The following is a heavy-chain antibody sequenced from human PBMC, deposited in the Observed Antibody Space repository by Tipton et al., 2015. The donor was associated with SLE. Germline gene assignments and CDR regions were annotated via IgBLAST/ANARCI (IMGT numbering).Heavy chain of an antibody. V-gene: IGHV4-59*01. CDR1: GDAIGIYY. Sequence: TLSLTCTVSGDAIGIYYWSWIRQPPGKGLEWIGHVHYSGRTKYNPSLLSRVTISIDTSKNQFSLNLNSVTAADTAVYYCARRPGDGTVYYYVDYWGRGTLVTVSS. CDR2: VHYSGRT. D-gene: IGHD3-22*01. CDR3: ARRPGDGTVYYYVDY. J-gene: IGHJ4*02.